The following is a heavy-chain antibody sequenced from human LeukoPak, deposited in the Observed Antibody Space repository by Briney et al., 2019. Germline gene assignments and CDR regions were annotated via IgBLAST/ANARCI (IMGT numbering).Heavy chain of an antibody. V-gene: IGHV3-7*01. CDR2: IKQDGSEK. CDR1: GFTVSSNY. CDR3: ARAKGWARHGLYYMDV. D-gene: IGHD1-26*01. J-gene: IGHJ6*03. Sequence: PGGSLRLSCAASGFTVSSNYMSWVRQAPGKGLEWVANIKQDGSEKYYVDSVKGRFTISRDNAKNSLYLQMNSLRAEDTAVYYCARAKGWARHGLYYMDVWGKGTTVTISS.